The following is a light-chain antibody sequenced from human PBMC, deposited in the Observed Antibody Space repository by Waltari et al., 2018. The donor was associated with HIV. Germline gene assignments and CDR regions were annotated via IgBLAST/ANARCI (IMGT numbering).Light chain of an antibody. Sequence: DIVMTQTPLSTPVTPGQPASISCRSSQSLVHSDGNTYLSWLQQRPGQPPRLLIYMISNRFSGAGTDFTLKISRVEAEDVGIYYCMQATQFPHTFGQGTKVEI. CDR1: QSLVHSDGNTY. J-gene: IGKJ1*01. CDR2: MIS. CDR3: MQATQFPHT. V-gene: IGKV2-24*01.